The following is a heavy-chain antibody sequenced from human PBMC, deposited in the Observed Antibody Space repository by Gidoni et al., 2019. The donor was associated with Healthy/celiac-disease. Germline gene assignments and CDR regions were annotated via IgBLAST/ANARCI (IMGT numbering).Heavy chain of an antibody. CDR1: GYSFTSYW. J-gene: IGHJ5*02. CDR2: IYPGDSDT. V-gene: IGHV5-51*01. CDR3: ARHNRHCSSTSCPKGGTGFDP. Sequence: EVQLVQSGAEVKKPGESLKISCKGSGYSFTSYWIGWVRQMPGKGLEWMGIIYPGDSDTRYSPSFQGQVTISADKSISTAYLQWSSLKASDTAMYYCARHNRHCSSTSCPKGGTGFDPWGQGTLVTVSS. D-gene: IGHD2-2*01.